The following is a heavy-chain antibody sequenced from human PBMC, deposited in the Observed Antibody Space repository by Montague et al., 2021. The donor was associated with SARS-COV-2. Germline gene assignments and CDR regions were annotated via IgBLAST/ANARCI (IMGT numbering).Heavy chain of an antibody. CDR1: GDSVSSNIAT. V-gene: IGHV6-1*01. Sequence: CAISGDSVSSNIATWNWIRQSPSRGLEWLGRTYYRSKWYNDYAVYVQSRVIINPDTSNNRISLQLNSVTPEDTAVYYCARAYCGVDCYFYWYFDLWGRGTLVTVSS. CDR3: ARAYCGVDCYFYWYFDL. CDR2: TYYRSKWYN. J-gene: IGHJ2*01. D-gene: IGHD2-21*02.